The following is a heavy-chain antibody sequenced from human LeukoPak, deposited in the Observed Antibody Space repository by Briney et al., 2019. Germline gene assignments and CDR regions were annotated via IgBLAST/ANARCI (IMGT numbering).Heavy chain of an antibody. CDR3: ARPGIVGASGDYYYMDV. V-gene: IGHV5-51*01. CDR1: GYSFTNYW. D-gene: IGHD1-26*01. CDR2: IYPGDSDT. Sequence: GESLKISCKGSGYSFTNYWIGWVRQMPGKGLAWMGIIYPGDSDTRYSPSFQGQVTISADKSISTAYLQWSSLKASDTAMYYCARPGIVGASGDYYYMDVWGKGTTVTVSS. J-gene: IGHJ6*03.